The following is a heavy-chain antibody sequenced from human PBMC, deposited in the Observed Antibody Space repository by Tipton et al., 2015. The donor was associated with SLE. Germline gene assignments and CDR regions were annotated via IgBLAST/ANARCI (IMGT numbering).Heavy chain of an antibody. V-gene: IGHV3-21*01. J-gene: IGHJ4*02. Sequence: SLRLSCAASGFTFSTFSMNWVRRAPGKGLEWVSSILSAAHYIYYADSVKGRFTISRDNDKKSVYLQMNSLRDEDTAVYYCARGDYSGSYSGFDYWGQGILVTVSS. CDR3: ARGDYSGSYSGFDY. CDR2: ILSAAHYI. CDR1: GFTFSTFS. D-gene: IGHD1-26*01.